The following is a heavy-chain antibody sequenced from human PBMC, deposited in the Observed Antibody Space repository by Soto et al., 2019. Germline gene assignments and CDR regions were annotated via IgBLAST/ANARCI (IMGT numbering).Heavy chain of an antibody. CDR2: IDEYGSTI. V-gene: IGHV3-74*01. J-gene: IGHJ4*02. D-gene: IGHD3-10*01. CDR3: TRDIGGKGAY. CDR1: GFTFSSYW. Sequence: EVQLVESGEGLVQPGGSLRLSCAASGFTFSSYWMHWVRQVPGKGLLWVSRIDEYGSTINYADSVRGRFTISRDNARNTLYLEMNSLRAEDTALYYCTRDIGGKGAYWGPGTLVTVSS.